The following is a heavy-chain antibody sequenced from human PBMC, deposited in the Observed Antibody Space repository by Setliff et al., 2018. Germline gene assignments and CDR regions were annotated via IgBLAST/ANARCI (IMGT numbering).Heavy chain of an antibody. V-gene: IGHV3-21*01. CDR2: ISGSAQTT. J-gene: IGHJ3*01. Sequence: GESLKISCAASGFTFSSYAITWVRQAPGKGLELVSMISGSAQTTYYADSVKGRFTISRDNAKNSLFLQMNSLRAEDTALYFCAREGVYLGRAFDLWGQGTMVTVSS. D-gene: IGHD2-8*01. CDR1: GFTFSSYA. CDR3: AREGVYLGRAFDL.